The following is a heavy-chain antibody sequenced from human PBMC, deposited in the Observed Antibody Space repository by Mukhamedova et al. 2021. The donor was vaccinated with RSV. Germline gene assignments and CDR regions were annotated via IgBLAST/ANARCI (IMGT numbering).Heavy chain of an antibody. J-gene: IGHJ6*03. CDR2: IRSKANSYAT. V-gene: IGHV3-73*01. Sequence: QASGKGLEWVGRIRSKANSYATAYAASVKGRFTISRDDSKNTLYLQMNSLRAEDTAVYYCAKGPRGYSGYDLVYNYMDVWGQGTT. CDR3: AKGPRGYSGYDLVYNYMDV. D-gene: IGHD5-12*01.